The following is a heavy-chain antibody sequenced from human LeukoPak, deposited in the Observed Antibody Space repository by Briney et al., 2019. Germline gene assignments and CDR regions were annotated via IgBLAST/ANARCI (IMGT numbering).Heavy chain of an antibody. CDR3: ARVITGTTSPGGDY. V-gene: IGHV3-21*01. CDR2: ISSSSSYI. CDR1: GFIFNNYA. D-gene: IGHD1-7*01. Sequence: GGSLRLSCAGSGFIFNNYAMHWVRQPPGKGLEWVSSISSSSSYIYYADSVKGRFTISRDNAKNSLYLQMNSLRAEDTAVYYCARVITGTTSPGGDYWGQGTLVTVSS. J-gene: IGHJ4*02.